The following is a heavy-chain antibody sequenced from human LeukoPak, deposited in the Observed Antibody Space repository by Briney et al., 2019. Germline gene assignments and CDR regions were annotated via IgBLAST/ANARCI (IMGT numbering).Heavy chain of an antibody. Sequence: GGSLRLSCAASGFTFSSYEMNWVRQAPGKGLEWVSYISSSVSTIYYADSVKGRFTISRDNAKNSLYLQMNSLRAEDTAVYYCARRGFLTPTTGHGMDVWGQGTTVTVSS. CDR3: ARRGFLTPTTGHGMDV. J-gene: IGHJ6*02. CDR1: GFTFSSYE. V-gene: IGHV3-48*03. D-gene: IGHD3-9*01. CDR2: ISSSVSTI.